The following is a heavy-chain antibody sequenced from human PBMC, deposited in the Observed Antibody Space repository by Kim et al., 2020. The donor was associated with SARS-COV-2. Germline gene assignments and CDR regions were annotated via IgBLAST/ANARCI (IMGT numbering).Heavy chain of an antibody. CDR1: GYTFTSYA. CDR2: INAGNGNT. J-gene: IGHJ6*02. Sequence: ASVKVSCKASGYTFTSYAMHWVRQAPGQRLEWMGWINAGNGNTKYSQKFQGRVTITRDTSASTAYMELSSLRSEDTAVYYCARWYGGAVAGTTNYYGMDVWGQGTTVTVSS. CDR3: ARWYGGAVAGTTNYYGMDV. D-gene: IGHD6-19*01. V-gene: IGHV1-3*01.